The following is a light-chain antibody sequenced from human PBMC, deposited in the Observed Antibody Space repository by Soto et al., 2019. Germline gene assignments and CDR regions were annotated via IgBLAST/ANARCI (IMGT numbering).Light chain of an antibody. CDR2: GAS. CDR1: QSVTGNY. J-gene: IGKJ4*01. V-gene: IGKV3-20*01. CDR3: QQFSSYPLT. Sequence: EIVLTQSPGTLSLSPCEGATLSSGASQSVTGNYLAWYQQKPGQPPRLLIFGASTRATGIPDRFSGSGSGTDFTLTISSLQPDDFATYYCQQFSSYPLTFGGGTKVDIK.